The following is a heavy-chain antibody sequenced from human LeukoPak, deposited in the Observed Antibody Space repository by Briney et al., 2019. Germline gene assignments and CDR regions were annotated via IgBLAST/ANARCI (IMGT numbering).Heavy chain of an antibody. D-gene: IGHD6-13*01. CDR2: INTDGSTT. V-gene: IGHV3-74*01. Sequence: GGSLRLSCVVSGFTFSTYWMYWVRQAPGKGLVWVSRINTDGSTTNYADSVKGRFTISRDNTKNTLYLQMNTLRAEDTAVYYCVAAGTFDYWGQGTLVTVSS. J-gene: IGHJ4*02. CDR1: GFTFSTYW. CDR3: VAAGTFDY.